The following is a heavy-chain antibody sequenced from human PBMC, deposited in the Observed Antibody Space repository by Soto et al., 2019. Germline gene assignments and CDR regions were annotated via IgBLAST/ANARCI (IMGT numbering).Heavy chain of an antibody. V-gene: IGHV1-18*01. CDR1: GYTFTSYG. D-gene: IGHD3-3*01. Sequence: ASVKVSCKASGYTFTSYGISWVRQAPGQGLEWMGWISAYNGNTNYAQKLQGRVTMTTDTSTSTAYMELRSLRSDDTAVYYCARTSGESITIFGVVIITAFDIWGQETMVTVSS. CDR3: ARTSGESITIFGVVIITAFDI. CDR2: ISAYNGNT. J-gene: IGHJ3*02.